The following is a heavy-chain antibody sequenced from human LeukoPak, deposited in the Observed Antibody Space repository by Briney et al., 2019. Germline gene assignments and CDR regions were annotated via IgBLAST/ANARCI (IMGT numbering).Heavy chain of an antibody. V-gene: IGHV3-74*01. J-gene: IGHJ4*02. CDR1: GFTFSSYW. CDR2: INSDGSST. D-gene: IGHD1-26*01. Sequence: GGSLRLSCAASGFTFSSYWMHWVRQAPGKGLVWVSRINSDGSSTSYADSVKGRFTISRDNAKNTLYLQMNSLRAEDTAVYYCARDLLGNSGSYLRHPNGQPFDYWGQGTLVTVSS. CDR3: ARDLLGNSGSYLRHPNGQPFDY.